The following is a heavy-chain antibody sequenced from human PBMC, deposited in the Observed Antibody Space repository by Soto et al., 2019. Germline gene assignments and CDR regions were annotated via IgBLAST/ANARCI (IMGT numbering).Heavy chain of an antibody. Sequence: EVQLVESGGGLVQPGGSLRLSCAASGFTFSSNWMHWVRRVPGRGLVWVARINTDGSATNYVDSVKGRFTVSRDNAKNTLYLQMNSLRVEATAVYYCARDGEGFWGQGTMVTVSS. D-gene: IGHD2-21*01. CDR2: INTDGSAT. CDR1: GFTFSSNW. CDR3: ARDGEGF. J-gene: IGHJ4*02. V-gene: IGHV3-74*01.